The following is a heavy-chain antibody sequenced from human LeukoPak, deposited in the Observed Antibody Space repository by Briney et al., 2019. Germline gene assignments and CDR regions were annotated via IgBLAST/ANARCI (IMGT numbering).Heavy chain of an antibody. J-gene: IGHJ4*02. D-gene: IGHD1-26*01. CDR2: TYYRSKWYT. CDR3: ARARSGSYPDF. CDR1: GDSVSSNSAA. V-gene: IGHV6-1*01. Sequence: SPTLSLTSAISGDSVSSNSAAWSWVRQSPSGGLEWLGRTYYRSKWYTDYAVSVTSRITINPDTSKNQFSLQLNSVTPEDTAVYYCARARSGSYPDFWGQGTLVTVSS.